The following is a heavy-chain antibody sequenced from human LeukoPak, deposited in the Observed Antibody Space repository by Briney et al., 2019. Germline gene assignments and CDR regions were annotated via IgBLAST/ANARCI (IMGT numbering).Heavy chain of an antibody. D-gene: IGHD3-10*01. CDR3: ARANLWPSYYFVY. CDR2: IYYSGST. CDR1: GGSISSYY. V-gene: IGHV4-59*01. J-gene: IGHJ4*02. Sequence: SETLSLTCTVSGGSISSYYWSWIRQPPGKGLEWIGYIYYSGSTNYNPSLKSRVTISVDTSKNQFSLKLSSVTAADTAVYYCARANLWPSYYFVYWGQGTLVTVSS.